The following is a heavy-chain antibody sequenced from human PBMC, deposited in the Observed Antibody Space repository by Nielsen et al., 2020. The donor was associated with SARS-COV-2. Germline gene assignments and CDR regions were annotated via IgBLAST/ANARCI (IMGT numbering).Heavy chain of an antibody. J-gene: IGHJ4*02. CDR3: ARDREGTYSGQDF. CDR2: ISHDGRNQ. Sequence: GGSLRIPCAAFGFTFSSYGMHWVRQAPGKGLEWVAVISHDGRNQYYTDAVKGRFTISRDNSKNLLYLQMNSLSPDDRALYYCARDREGTYSGQDFWGQGTLVAVSS. V-gene: IGHV3-30*04. CDR1: GFTFSSYG. D-gene: IGHD1-26*01.